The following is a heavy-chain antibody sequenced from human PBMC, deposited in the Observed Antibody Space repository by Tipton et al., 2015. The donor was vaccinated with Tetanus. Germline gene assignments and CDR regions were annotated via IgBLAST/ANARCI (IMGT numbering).Heavy chain of an antibody. CDR3: AKEFQRARIRFFDS. CDR1: GFSFSRDP. V-gene: IGHV3-48*04. CDR2: ISASSGTL. D-gene: IGHD3-10*01. Sequence: SLRLSCAASGFSFSRDPMSWVRQAPGKGLEWISYISASSGTLFYADSVKGRFTISRDNSKNSLYLQMNSLRPEDTAVYYCAKEFQRARIRFFDSWGQGTQVTASS. J-gene: IGHJ4*02.